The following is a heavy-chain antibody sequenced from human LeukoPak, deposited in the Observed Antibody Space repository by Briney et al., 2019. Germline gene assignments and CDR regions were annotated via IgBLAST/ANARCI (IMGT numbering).Heavy chain of an antibody. V-gene: IGHV4-59*01. J-gene: IGHJ5*02. Sequence: SETLSLTCTVSGGSISSYYWSWLRQPPGKGLEWIGYIYYSGSTNYNPSLKSRVTISVDTSKNQFSLKLSSVTAADTAVYYCARDRDNWFDPWGQGTLVTVSS. CDR3: ARDRDNWFDP. CDR1: GGSISSYY. D-gene: IGHD3-10*01. CDR2: IYYSGST.